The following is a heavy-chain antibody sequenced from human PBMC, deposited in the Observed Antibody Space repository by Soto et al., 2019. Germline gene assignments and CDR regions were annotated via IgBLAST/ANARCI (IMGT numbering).Heavy chain of an antibody. Sequence: ASVKVSCKASGYTFTAYYMHWVRQAPGQGLEWMGWINPNTGGTNYAQKFQGRVTKNQFSLKLSSLTAADTAVYKCARLRTRAGATGEFDSWGQGALVTVSS. V-gene: IGHV1-2*02. D-gene: IGHD1-26*01. CDR3: AGATGEFDS. CDR2: INPNTGGT. J-gene: IGHJ4*02. CDR1: GYTFTAYY.